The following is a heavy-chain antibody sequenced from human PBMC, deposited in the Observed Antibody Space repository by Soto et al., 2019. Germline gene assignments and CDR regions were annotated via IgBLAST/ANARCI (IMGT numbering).Heavy chain of an antibody. V-gene: IGHV3-33*01. D-gene: IGHD6-19*01. CDR1: GFTFSSYG. J-gene: IGHJ4*02. CDR2: IWYDGSNK. CDR3: ARGNNRIAVAGVSGGYFDY. Sequence: GGSLRLSCAASGFTFSSYGMHWVRQAPGKGLEWVAVIWYDGSNKYYADSVKGRFTISRDNSKNRLYLQMNSLRAEDTAVYYCARGNNRIAVAGVSGGYFDYWGQGTLVTVSS.